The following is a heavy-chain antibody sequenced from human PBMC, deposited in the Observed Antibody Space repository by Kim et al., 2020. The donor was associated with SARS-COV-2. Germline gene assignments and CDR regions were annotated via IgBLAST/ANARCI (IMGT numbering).Heavy chain of an antibody. J-gene: IGHJ3*02. V-gene: IGHV4-34*01. Sequence: YNPSLKSRVTISVDTSKDQFSLKLSSVTAADTAVYYCARGLLYGDYAFDIWGQGTMVTVSS. D-gene: IGHD4-17*01. CDR3: ARGLLYGDYAFDI.